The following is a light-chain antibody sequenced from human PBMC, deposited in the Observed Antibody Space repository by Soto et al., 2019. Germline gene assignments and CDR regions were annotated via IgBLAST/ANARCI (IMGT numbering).Light chain of an antibody. CDR2: EVS. Sequence: QSVLTQPASVSGSPGQSITISCTGTSSDVGTYNYVSWYQLHPGKAPKLMVYEVSNRPSGVSNRFSGSKSGNTASLTISGLQAEDEADYHCSSYTSSSTYVFGTGTSSPS. J-gene: IGLJ1*01. CDR3: SSYTSSSTYV. CDR1: SSDVGTYNY. V-gene: IGLV2-14*01.